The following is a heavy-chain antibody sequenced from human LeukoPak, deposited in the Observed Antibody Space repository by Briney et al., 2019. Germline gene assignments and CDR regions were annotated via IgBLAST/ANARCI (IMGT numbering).Heavy chain of an antibody. Sequence: GGSLRLSCAASGFTFSSYSMNWVRQAPGKGLEWVSSISSSSSYIYYADSVKGRFTISRDNSKNTLDLQMNSLRAEDTAVYFCARGRVVVAAPIDYWGQGTLVTVSS. V-gene: IGHV3-21*01. J-gene: IGHJ4*02. D-gene: IGHD2-15*01. CDR3: ARGRVVVAAPIDY. CDR1: GFTFSSYS. CDR2: ISSSSSYI.